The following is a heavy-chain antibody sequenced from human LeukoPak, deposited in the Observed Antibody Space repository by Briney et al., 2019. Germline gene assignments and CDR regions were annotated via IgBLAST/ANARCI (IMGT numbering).Heavy chain of an antibody. Sequence: SETLSLTCTVSGGSISSYYWSWIRQPPGKGLEWIGYIYYSGSTNYNPSLKSRVTLSVDTSKNQFSLKLSSVTAADTAVYYCARDVGEGDYYYGMDVWGQGTTVTVSS. J-gene: IGHJ6*02. CDR1: GGSISSYY. CDR2: IYYSGST. V-gene: IGHV4-59*01. D-gene: IGHD3-16*01. CDR3: ARDVGEGDYYYGMDV.